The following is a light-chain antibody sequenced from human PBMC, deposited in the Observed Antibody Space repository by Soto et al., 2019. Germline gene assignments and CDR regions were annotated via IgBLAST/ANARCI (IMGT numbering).Light chain of an antibody. CDR2: GAS. J-gene: IGKJ4*01. Sequence: EIVMTQSPATLSVSLGERVTLSGRASQKISSNLAWYQQKHGQAPRLLIYGASTRNTGIPTRFSGSGSGTEFTLTISSLQSEDFAVYYCQQYNIWPELTFGGGTKVELK. CDR3: QQYNIWPELT. V-gene: IGKV3-15*01. CDR1: QKISSN.